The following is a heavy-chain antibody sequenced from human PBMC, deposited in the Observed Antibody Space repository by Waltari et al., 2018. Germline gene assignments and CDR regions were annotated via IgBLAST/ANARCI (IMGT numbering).Heavy chain of an antibody. CDR1: GGSISSHY. J-gene: IGHJ3*01. CDR3: ASSGA. D-gene: IGHD5-12*01. V-gene: IGHV4-59*11. CDR2: IYYSGST. Sequence: QVQLQESGPGLVKPSETLSLTCTVSGGSISSHYWSWIRQPPGKGLEWIGYIYYSGSTNYNPALKSRVTISVDTSKNQFSLKLSSVTAADTAVYYCASSGAWGQGTMVTVSS.